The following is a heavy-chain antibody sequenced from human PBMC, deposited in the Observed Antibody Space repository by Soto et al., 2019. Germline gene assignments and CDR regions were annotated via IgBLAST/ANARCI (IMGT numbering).Heavy chain of an antibody. CDR3: AKDTSYYDRSGYYTYDH. CDR1: GFTVSSYY. V-gene: IGHV3-30*18. J-gene: IGHJ4*02. Sequence: GGSLRLSCAASGFTVSSYYMHWVRQAPGKGLEWVASVSYDGSNKHYADSVKGRFTISRDNSRNTLDLQMNSLRAEDTAVYYCAKDTSYYDRSGYYTYDHWGQGT. D-gene: IGHD3-22*01. CDR2: VSYDGSNK.